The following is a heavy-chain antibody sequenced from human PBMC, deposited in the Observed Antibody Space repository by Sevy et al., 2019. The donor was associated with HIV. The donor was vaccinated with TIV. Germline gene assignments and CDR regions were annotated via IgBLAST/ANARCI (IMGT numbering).Heavy chain of an antibody. CDR3: ATLDFWSDYPLYGMDL. V-gene: IGHV1-24*01. D-gene: IGHD3-3*01. J-gene: IGHJ6*02. Sequence: ASVKVSCKVSEYTVTKLPMHWVRQAPGKGLEWMGGFDPEENEIIYAQYFQGRVTMTQDTSTDTAYMELRSLRSEDTAVYYCATLDFWSDYPLYGMDLWGQGTKVTVSS. CDR1: EYTVTKLP. CDR2: FDPEENEI.